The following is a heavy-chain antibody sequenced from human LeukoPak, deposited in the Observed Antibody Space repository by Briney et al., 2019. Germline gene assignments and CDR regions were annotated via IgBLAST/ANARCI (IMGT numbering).Heavy chain of an antibody. J-gene: IGHJ5*02. D-gene: IGHD1-1*01. CDR2: INPNSGGT. CDR1: GYTFIAYY. V-gene: IGHV1-2*02. CDR3: ARAAVTTGSTETFDP. Sequence: ASVKVSCKASGYTFIAYYMDWVRQAPGQGLEWMGWINPNSGGTNYAQKFQGRVSLTRGTSINTAYMELSSLRSDDTAVYYCARAAVTTGSTETFDPWGQGTLVTVSS.